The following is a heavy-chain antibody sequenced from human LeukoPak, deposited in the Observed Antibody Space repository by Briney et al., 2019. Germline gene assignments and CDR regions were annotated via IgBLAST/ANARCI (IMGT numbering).Heavy chain of an antibody. CDR2: IRYDGSNK. CDR1: GFTFSSYG. CDR3: AKAEGSNFPYDY. V-gene: IGHV3-30*02. Sequence: GGSLRLSCAASGFTFSSYGMHWVRQAPGKGLEWVAFIRYDGSNKYYADSVKGRFTISRDNSKNTLYLQMNSLRVEDTAVYYCAKAEGSNFPYDYWGRGTLVTVSS. D-gene: IGHD2-2*01. J-gene: IGHJ4*01.